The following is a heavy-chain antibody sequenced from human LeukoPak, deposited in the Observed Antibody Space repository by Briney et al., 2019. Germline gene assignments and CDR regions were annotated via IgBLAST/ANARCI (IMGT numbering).Heavy chain of an antibody. CDR1: GFTFSSYG. V-gene: IGHV3-23*01. D-gene: IGHD5-18*01. CDR3: AKTVDTAMDPPFDY. Sequence: GGSLRLSCAASGFTFSSYGMSWVRQAPGKGREWVSAISGSGGSTYYADSVKGRFTIARDNSKNTLYLQMNSLRAEDTAVYYCAKTVDTAMDPPFDYWGQGTLVTVSS. J-gene: IGHJ4*02. CDR2: ISGSGGST.